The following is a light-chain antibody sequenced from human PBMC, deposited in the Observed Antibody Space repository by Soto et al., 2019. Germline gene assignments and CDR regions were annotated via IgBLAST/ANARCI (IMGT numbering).Light chain of an antibody. CDR3: QQYGSSPWT. CDR2: GAS. Sequence: ENVLTQSPGTLSLSQGEGATLSCRASQSVSRSYFAWYQQKPGQAPRLLIYGASTRATGIPDRFSGDGSGTDFTLTISRLEPEDFAVYYCQQYGSSPWTFGQGTKVE. CDR1: QSVSRSY. V-gene: IGKV3-20*01. J-gene: IGKJ1*01.